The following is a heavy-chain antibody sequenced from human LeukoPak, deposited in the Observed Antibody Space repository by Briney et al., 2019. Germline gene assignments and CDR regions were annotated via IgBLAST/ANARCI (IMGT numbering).Heavy chain of an antibody. J-gene: IGHJ4*02. CDR3: AKSVSPGGYVGSLYFFDD. CDR1: GLTFSSYA. CDR2: ISGSGGTT. V-gene: IGHV3-23*01. D-gene: IGHD1-26*01. Sequence: SGGSLRLSCAASGLTFSSYAMSWVRQAPGKGLEWVSTISGSGGTTYYADSVEGQFTISRDNSKNTVSLQMNGLRAEDTAIYYCAKSVSPGGYVGSLYFFDDWGQGTLVTVSS.